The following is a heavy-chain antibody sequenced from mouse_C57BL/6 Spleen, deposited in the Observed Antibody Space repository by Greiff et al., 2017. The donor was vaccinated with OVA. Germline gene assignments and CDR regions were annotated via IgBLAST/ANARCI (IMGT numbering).Heavy chain of an antibody. Sequence: QVQLQQPGAELVKPGASVKMSRKASGYTFTSYWITWVKQRPGQGLEWIGDIYPGSGSTNYNEKFKSKATLTVDTSSSTAYMQLSSLTSEDSAVYYCARGIYYDRALFAYWGQGTLVTVSA. CDR3: ARGIYYDRALFAY. V-gene: IGHV1-55*01. CDR2: IYPGSGST. J-gene: IGHJ3*01. D-gene: IGHD2-4*01. CDR1: GYTFTSYW.